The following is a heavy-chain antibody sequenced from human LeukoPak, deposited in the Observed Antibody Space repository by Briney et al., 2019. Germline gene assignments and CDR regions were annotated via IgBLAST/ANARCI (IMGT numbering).Heavy chain of an antibody. J-gene: IGHJ6*02. CDR1: GFTFSSYA. Sequence: GGSLRLSCAASGFTFSSYAMHWVRQAPGKGLEWVAVISYDGSNKYYADSVKGRFTISRDNSKNSLYLQMNSLRAEDTALYYCAKDISSYYYYGMDVWGQGTTVTVSS. V-gene: IGHV3-30*04. CDR2: ISYDGSNK. CDR3: AKDISSYYYYGMDV. D-gene: IGHD3-9*01.